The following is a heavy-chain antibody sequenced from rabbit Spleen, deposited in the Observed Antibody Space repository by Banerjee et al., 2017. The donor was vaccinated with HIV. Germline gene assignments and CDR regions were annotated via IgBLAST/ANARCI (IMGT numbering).Heavy chain of an antibody. V-gene: IGHV1S40*01. CDR3: TRDDGSGHYIDGYFNL. D-gene: IGHD1-1*01. CDR2: IDTGSSGFT. Sequence: QSLEESGGGLVQPEGSLTLTCTASGFSFSANYYMCWVRQAPGKGLEWIACIDTGSSGFTYSATWAKGRFTISKTSSTTVTLQVTRLTAADTATYFCTRDDGSGHYIDGYFNLWGQGTLVTVS. CDR1: GFSFSANYY. J-gene: IGHJ4*01.